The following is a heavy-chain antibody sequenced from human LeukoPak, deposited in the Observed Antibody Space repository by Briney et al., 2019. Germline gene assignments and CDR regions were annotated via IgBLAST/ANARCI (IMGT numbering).Heavy chain of an antibody. Sequence: QPGRSLRLSCAASGFTFSSYAMHWVRQAPGKGLEWVAVISYDGSNKYYADSVKGRFTISRDNSKNTLYLQMNSLRAEDTAVYYCAREPQTQYSYGHFDYWGQGTLVTVSS. CDR1: GFTFSSYA. CDR3: AREPQTQYSYGHFDY. J-gene: IGHJ4*02. V-gene: IGHV3-30-3*01. D-gene: IGHD5-18*01. CDR2: ISYDGSNK.